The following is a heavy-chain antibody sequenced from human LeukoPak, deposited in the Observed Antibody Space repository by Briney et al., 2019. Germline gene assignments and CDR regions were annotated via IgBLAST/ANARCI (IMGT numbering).Heavy chain of an antibody. D-gene: IGHD2-2*01. CDR1: GFTFSSYS. V-gene: IGHV3-21*01. CDR3: ARDPLFCSSTSCYLPYYMDV. Sequence: GGSLRLSCAASGFTFSSYSMNWVRQAPGKGLEWVSSISSSSYIYYADSVKGRFTISRDNAKNSLYLQMNSLRAEDTAVYYCARDPLFCSSTSCYLPYYMDVWGKGTTVTVSS. CDR2: ISSSSYI. J-gene: IGHJ6*03.